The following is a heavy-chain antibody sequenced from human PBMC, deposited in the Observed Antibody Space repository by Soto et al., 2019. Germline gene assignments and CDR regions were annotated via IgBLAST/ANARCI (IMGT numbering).Heavy chain of an antibody. D-gene: IGHD2-8*01. CDR3: ARATHGAHWFDP. J-gene: IGHJ5*02. V-gene: IGHV6-1*01. Sequence: PSQTLSLTCAISGDSVSSNSASWNWIRQSPSRGLEWLGRTYYRSTWYNEYTVSVKSRIAINPDTSKNQFSLHLNSVTPEDTAVYFCARATHGAHWFDPWGQGTPVTVSS. CDR2: TYYRSTWYN. CDR1: GDSVSSNSAS.